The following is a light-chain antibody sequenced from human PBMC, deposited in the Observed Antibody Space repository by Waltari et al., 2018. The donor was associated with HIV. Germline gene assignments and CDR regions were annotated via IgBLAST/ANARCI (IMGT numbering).Light chain of an antibody. J-gene: IGKJ1*01. Sequence: DIQMTQSPSSLSASVGDRITISCRATQGIGNSLAWYQQKPGRAPKLLIYAASTLQLGVASRFNGSGTGTDFTLTITSLRPEDFATYYCQQSYSTLWTFGQGTKVEIK. CDR2: AAS. V-gene: IGKV1-27*01. CDR3: QQSYSTLWT. CDR1: QGIGNS.